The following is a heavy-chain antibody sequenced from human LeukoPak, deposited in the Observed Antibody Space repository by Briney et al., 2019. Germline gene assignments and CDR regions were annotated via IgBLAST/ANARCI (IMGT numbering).Heavy chain of an antibody. V-gene: IGHV4-34*01. Sequence: SETLSLTCALYGGSFSGYYWSWIRQPPGKALEWIGEINHSGSTNYNPSLKSRVTISVDTSKNQFSLKLSSVTAADTAVYYCASQRRRYYGSARNGMDVWGKGTTVTVSS. D-gene: IGHD3-10*01. CDR3: ASQRRRYYGSARNGMDV. CDR2: INHSGST. CDR1: GGSFSGYY. J-gene: IGHJ6*04.